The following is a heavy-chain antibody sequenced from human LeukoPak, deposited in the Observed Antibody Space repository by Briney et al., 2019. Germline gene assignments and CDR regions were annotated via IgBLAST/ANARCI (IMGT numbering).Heavy chain of an antibody. Sequence: GASVKVSCKASGYTFTSYAMHWVRQAPGQSLEWMGWINPNNGGTNYAQKFEGRVIMTRDTSSTVYMEVRRLRSDDTAIYYCARDAQFTVVVPAAKLNYMDVWGKGTTVTVSS. CDR2: INPNNGGT. CDR1: GYTFTSYA. D-gene: IGHD2-2*01. CDR3: ARDAQFTVVVPAAKLNYMDV. J-gene: IGHJ6*03. V-gene: IGHV1-2*02.